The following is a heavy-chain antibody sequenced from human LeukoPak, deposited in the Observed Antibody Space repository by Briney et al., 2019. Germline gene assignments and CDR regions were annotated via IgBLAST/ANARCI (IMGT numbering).Heavy chain of an antibody. D-gene: IGHD3-10*01. V-gene: IGHV3-74*01. J-gene: IGHJ4*02. CDR2: INNAGRDT. CDR3: ARGYYGPDY. CDR1: GFTFSSYS. Sequence: PGGSLRLSCAASGFTFSSYSMSWVRQAPGKGLVWVSRINNAGRDTTYADPVKGRFTISRDNAKNTLYLQMNSLRPEDTAVYYCARGYYGPDYWGQGTLVTVSS.